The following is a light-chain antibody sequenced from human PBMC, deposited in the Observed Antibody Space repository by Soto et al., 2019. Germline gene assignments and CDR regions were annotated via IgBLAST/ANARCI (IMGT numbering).Light chain of an antibody. CDR3: QQYNNWPWT. CDR1: QSVSSN. CDR2: GAS. Sequence: EIVFTQSPAPLSVSPSEIATLSCRARQSVSSNSAWYQQKPGQAPRTLISGASTRATGIPARFSGRASGTEFTPTLSSLQSEDFAVYYCQQYNNWPWTFGQGTKVDIK. V-gene: IGKV3-15*01. J-gene: IGKJ1*01.